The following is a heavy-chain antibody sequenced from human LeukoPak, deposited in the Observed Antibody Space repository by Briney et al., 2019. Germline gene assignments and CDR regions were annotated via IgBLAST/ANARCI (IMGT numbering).Heavy chain of an antibody. CDR2: ISWNSGSI. J-gene: IGHJ6*02. CDR1: GFTFDDYA. Sequence: GRSLRLSCAASGFTFDDYAMHWVRQAPGKGLEWVSGISWNSGSIGYADSVKGRFTISRDNAKNSLYLQMNSLRAEDTALYYCAKAPYYYGMDVWGQETTVTVSS. V-gene: IGHV3-9*01. CDR3: AKAPYYYGMDV.